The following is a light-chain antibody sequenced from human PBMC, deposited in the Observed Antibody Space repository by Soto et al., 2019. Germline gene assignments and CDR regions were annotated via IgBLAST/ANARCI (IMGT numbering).Light chain of an antibody. CDR3: QHYNSYSEA. V-gene: IGKV1-5*03. Sequence: VGDRFTITCRASQTISSWLAWYQQKPGKAPKLLIYKASTLKSGVPSRFSGSGSGTEFTLTISSLQPDDFATYYCQHYNSYSEAFGQGTKVDI. CDR2: KAS. CDR1: QTISSW. J-gene: IGKJ1*01.